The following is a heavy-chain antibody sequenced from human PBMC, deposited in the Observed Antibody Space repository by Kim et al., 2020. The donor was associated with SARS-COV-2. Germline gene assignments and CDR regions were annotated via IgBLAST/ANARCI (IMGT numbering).Heavy chain of an antibody. D-gene: IGHD3-16*01. Sequence: GGSLRLSCAASGFTFSDYYMSWIRQAPGKGLEWLSYISSSGTNTIYADSVKGRFTISRDNARNSLFLQMNSLRAEDTAVYYCARVWRSGGTVDPWGQGTLVTVSS. CDR3: ARVWRSGGTVDP. CDR2: ISSSGTNT. J-gene: IGHJ5*02. V-gene: IGHV3-11*05. CDR1: GFTFSDYY.